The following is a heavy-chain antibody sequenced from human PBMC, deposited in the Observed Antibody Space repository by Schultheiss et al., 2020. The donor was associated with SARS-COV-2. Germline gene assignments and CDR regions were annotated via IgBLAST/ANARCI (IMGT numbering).Heavy chain of an antibody. D-gene: IGHD2/OR15-2a*01. J-gene: IGHJ5*02. CDR1: GGSFSGYY. V-gene: IGHV4-34*01. CDR3: ARLRIPRVWFDP. Sequence: SETLSLTCAVYGGSFSGYYWSWIRQPPGKGLEWIGEINHSGSTNYNPSLKSRVTISVDTSKNQFSLKLTSVTAADTAVYYCARLRIPRVWFDPWGQGTLVTVSS. CDR2: INHSGST.